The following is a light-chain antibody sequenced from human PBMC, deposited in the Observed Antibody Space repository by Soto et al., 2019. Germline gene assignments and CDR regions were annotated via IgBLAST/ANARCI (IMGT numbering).Light chain of an antibody. CDR3: SSYTSSSTRV. CDR1: SRDVGGYNY. V-gene: IGLV2-14*03. J-gene: IGLJ1*01. CDR2: DVS. Sequence: QSVLTQPASVSGSPGQSITISCTGTSRDVGGYNYVSWYQQHPDKAPKLMIYDVSNRPSGVSNRFSGSKSGNTASLTISGLQADDEADYYCSSYTSSSTRVFGTGTKVTVL.